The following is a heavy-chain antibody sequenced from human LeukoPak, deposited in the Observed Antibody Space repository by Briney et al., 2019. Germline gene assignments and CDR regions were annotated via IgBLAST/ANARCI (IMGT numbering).Heavy chain of an antibody. CDR1: GFAFSTYA. CDR2: IVGGGGTST. CDR3: AKDLEDPPSGSSGY. V-gene: IGHV3-23*01. Sequence: GGSLRLSCAASGFAFSTYAMTWVRQAPGKGLEWVSLIVGGGGTSTYYAGSVKGRFSISRDNSQDTLYLQMNSLRAEDTAVYYCAKDLEDPPSGSSGYWGQGTLVTVSS. J-gene: IGHJ4*02. D-gene: IGHD3-10*01.